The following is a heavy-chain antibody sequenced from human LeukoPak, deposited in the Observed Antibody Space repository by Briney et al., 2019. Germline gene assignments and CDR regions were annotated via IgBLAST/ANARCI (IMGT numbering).Heavy chain of an antibody. V-gene: IGHV4-4*09. Sequence: PSETLSLTCTVSGGSISTYYWSWFRQPPGEGLEWIGYIYSTGSTDYNASLRSRVTISVDTSKTQFSLKLTSVTAADTAVYYCASTPGHSYRWAAFDIWGQGTMVTVSS. CDR3: ASTPGHSYRWAAFDI. CDR1: GGSISTYY. CDR2: IYSTGST. J-gene: IGHJ3*02. D-gene: IGHD5-18*01.